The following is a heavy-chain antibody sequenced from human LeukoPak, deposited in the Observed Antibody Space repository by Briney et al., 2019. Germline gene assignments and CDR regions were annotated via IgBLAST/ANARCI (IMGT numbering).Heavy chain of an antibody. V-gene: IGHV1-2*06. Sequence: ASVKVSCKASGYTFTAYYMHWVRQAPGQGLEWMGRINPNSGGTNYAQKFQGRVTMTRDTSISTAYMDLSRLRSDDTAVYYYSRVVGECSSTSCYGGYAFDIWGQGTMVTVSS. J-gene: IGHJ3*02. D-gene: IGHD2-2*01. CDR2: INPNSGGT. CDR1: GYTFTAYY. CDR3: SRVVGECSSTSCYGGYAFDI.